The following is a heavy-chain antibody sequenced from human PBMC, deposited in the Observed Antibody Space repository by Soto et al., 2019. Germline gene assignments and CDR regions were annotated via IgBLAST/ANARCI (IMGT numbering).Heavy chain of an antibody. CDR1: NGSISNYY. CDR3: ARQGFGALHGLVDV. D-gene: IGHD3-10*01. V-gene: IGHV4-59*08. Sequence: QVQLQESGPGLVKPSETLSLSCTVSNGSISNYYGSWIRQPPGKGMEWIGYVHHSWGSFYNPSLHSRFAISLDTSKSQFSLKLTSVTATDTSVYYFARQGFGALHGLVDVCGQGITVTVSS. J-gene: IGHJ6*02. CDR2: VHHSWGS.